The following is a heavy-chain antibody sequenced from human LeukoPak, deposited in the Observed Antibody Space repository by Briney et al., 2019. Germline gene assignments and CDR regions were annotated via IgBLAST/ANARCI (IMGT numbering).Heavy chain of an antibody. CDR1: GGSFSGYY. Sequence: SETLSLTCAVYGGSFSGYYWSWIRQPPGKGLEWIGEINHSGSTNYNPSLKSRVTISVDTSKNQFSLKLSSVTAADTAVYYCASQGYCSSTSCYAFDYRGQGTLVTVSS. CDR3: ASQGYCSSTSCYAFDY. CDR2: INHSGST. J-gene: IGHJ4*02. V-gene: IGHV4-34*01. D-gene: IGHD2-2*01.